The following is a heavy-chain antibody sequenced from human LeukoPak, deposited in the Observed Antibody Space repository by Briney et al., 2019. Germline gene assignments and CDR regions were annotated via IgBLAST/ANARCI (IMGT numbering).Heavy chain of an antibody. V-gene: IGHV3-23*01. CDR2: ISGSGGST. CDR1: GFTFSSYA. J-gene: IGHJ5*02. CDR3: AKDDIVGATRGNWFDP. Sequence: PGGSLRLSCAASGFTFSSYAMSWVRQAPGKGLEWVSAISGSGGSTYYADSVKGRFTISRDNSKNTLYLQMNSLRAEDTAVYYCAKDDIVGATRGNWFDPWGQGTLVTVSS. D-gene: IGHD1-26*01.